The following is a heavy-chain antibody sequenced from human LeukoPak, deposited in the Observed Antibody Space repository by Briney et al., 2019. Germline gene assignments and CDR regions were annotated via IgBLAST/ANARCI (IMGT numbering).Heavy chain of an antibody. CDR1: GYTFTSYG. D-gene: IGHD2-2*02. CDR2: ISAYNGNT. CDR3: AREALGYTPSAIAFDP. Sequence: ASVKVSCKASGYTFTSYGISWVRQAPGQGLEWMGWISAYNGNTNYAQKLQGRVTMTTDTSTSTAYMELRSLRSDDTAVYYCAREALGYTPSAIAFDPWGQGTLVTVSS. V-gene: IGHV1-18*01. J-gene: IGHJ5*02.